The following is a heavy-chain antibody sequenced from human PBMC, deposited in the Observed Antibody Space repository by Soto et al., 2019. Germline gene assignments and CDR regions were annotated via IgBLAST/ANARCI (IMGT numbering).Heavy chain of an antibody. CDR3: AGDSRVRRYCSSVLAV. D-gene: IGHD6-6*01. Sequence: QVQLVQSGAEVKKPGASVKVSCKASGYTFTSYGISWVRQAPGQGLEWMGWISAYNGNTNYAQKLQGRVTMTTDTSTSTGYMEPRTLSADDTAGYYGAGDSRVRRYCSSVLAVWGQGTTVTVSS. J-gene: IGHJ6*02. CDR2: ISAYNGNT. V-gene: IGHV1-18*01. CDR1: GYTFTSYG.